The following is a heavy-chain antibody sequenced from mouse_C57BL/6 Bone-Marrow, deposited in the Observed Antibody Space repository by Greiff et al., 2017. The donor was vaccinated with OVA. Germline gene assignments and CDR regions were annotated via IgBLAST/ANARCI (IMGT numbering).Heavy chain of an antibody. CDR1: GFTFSSYA. J-gene: IGHJ1*03. V-gene: IGHV5-4*01. CDR3: ARAHFYYGSRTGYFDV. CDR2: ISDGGSYT. D-gene: IGHD1-1*01. Sequence: EVQLVESGGGLVKPGGSLKLSCAASGFTFSSYAMSWVRQTPEKRLEWVATISDGGSYTYYPDNVKGRFTISIDKDKNNLYLQMSHLKSEDTAMYYCARAHFYYGSRTGYFDVWGTGTTVTVSS.